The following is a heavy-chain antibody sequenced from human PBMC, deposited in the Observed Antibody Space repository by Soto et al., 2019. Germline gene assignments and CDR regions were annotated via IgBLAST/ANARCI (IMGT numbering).Heavy chain of an antibody. D-gene: IGHD3-3*01. CDR3: GVHHPRGDFWSVYYTRSLFMLS. CDR2: ISAYNGNT. CDR1: GYTFTNYG. Sequence: ASVKASCKASGYTFTNYGISCVRQAPGQGLEWMGWISAYNGNTNYAQKLQGRVTMTTDTSTSTAYMELRSLRSDDTAVYYCGVHHPRGDFWSVYYTRSLFMLSW. V-gene: IGHV1-18*01. J-gene: IGHJ5*01.